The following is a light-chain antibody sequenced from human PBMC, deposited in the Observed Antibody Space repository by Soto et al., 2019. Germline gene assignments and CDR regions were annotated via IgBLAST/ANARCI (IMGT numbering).Light chain of an antibody. CDR3: QQRSNWPLT. J-gene: IGKJ4*01. Sequence: EIVLTQSPATLSLSPGERATLSCRASQSVSSYLAWYQQKPGQAPRLLIFDASNRATGIPARFSGSGSGTDFSLTISSLEPEDSAVYCCQQRSNWPLTFGGGTKVEIK. CDR1: QSVSSY. V-gene: IGKV3-11*01. CDR2: DAS.